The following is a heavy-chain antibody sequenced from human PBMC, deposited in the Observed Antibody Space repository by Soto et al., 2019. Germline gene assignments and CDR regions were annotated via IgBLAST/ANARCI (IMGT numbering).Heavy chain of an antibody. D-gene: IGHD2-21*02. CDR2: IIPIFGTA. Sequence: ASVKVSCKASGGTFSSYAISWVRQAPGQGLEWMGGIIPIFGTANYAQKFQGRVTITADESTSTAYMELSSLRSEDTAVYYCARVGTGPDYYYYYYMDVWGEGTTVTVSS. V-gene: IGHV1-69*13. CDR1: GGTFSSYA. CDR3: ARVGTGPDYYYYYYMDV. J-gene: IGHJ6*03.